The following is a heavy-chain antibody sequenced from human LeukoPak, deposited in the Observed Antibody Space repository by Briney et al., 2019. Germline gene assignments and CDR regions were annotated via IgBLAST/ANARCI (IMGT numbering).Heavy chain of an antibody. CDR1: GFPVNDNY. J-gene: IGHJ6*02. CDR3: VRERVSYGMDV. CDR2: LYSIGST. Sequence: GGSLRLSCEASGFPVNDNYMNWVRQAPGKGLEWVSVLYSIGSTYYADTVKGRFTISRHDSKNTLYLQMDSLRAEDTAVYYCVRERVSYGMDVWGQGATVKASS. V-gene: IGHV3-66*01.